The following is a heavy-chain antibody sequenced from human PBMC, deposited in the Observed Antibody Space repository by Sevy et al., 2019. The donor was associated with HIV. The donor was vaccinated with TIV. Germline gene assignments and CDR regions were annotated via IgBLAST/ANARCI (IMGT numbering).Heavy chain of an antibody. CDR2: IYYNGQL. D-gene: IGHD1-26*01. CDR1: GGSITSLY. Sequence: SETLSLTCTVSGGSITSLYWNWIRQPPGKGLEWIANIYYNGQLNYNPSLKRRVTLSLDTSKNQFSLRLSSVTAADTAMYYCAGENAWGRGYSWGQGTLATVSS. CDR3: AGENAWGRGYS. J-gene: IGHJ4*02. V-gene: IGHV4-59*08.